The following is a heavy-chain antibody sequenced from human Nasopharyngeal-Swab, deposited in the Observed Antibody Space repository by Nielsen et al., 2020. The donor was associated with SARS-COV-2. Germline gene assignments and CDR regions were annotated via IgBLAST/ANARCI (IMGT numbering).Heavy chain of an antibody. CDR3: AKDRPYYGSGGAV. Sequence: GESLKISCAASGFTFSSYAMSLVRQAPGKGLEWVSAISGSGGSTYYADSVKGRFTISRDNSKKTLYLQMNSLSAEDTAVYYCAKDRPYYGSGGAVWGQGTLVTVSS. V-gene: IGHV3-23*01. J-gene: IGHJ4*02. CDR2: ISGSGGST. CDR1: GFTFSSYA. D-gene: IGHD3-10*01.